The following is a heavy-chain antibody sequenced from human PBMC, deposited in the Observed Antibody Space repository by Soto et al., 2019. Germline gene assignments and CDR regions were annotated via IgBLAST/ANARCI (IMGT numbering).Heavy chain of an antibody. CDR3: ATGDYSNSWNNGHYDY. CDR2: ICYSDIT. Sequence: SDALYVNCIDSVGSFSSLCWSWIRQPPGKGLEWIGYICYSDITNYNPSLKSRVTISVDTTKNQFSLKLSSVTAADTAVYYCATGDYSNSWNNGHYDYWGQGALVTVSS. CDR1: VGSFSSLC. J-gene: IGHJ4*02. D-gene: IGHD6-13*01. V-gene: IGHV4-59*07.